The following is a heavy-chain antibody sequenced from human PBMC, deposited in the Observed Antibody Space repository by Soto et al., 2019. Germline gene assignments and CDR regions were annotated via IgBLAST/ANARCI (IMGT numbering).Heavy chain of an antibody. J-gene: IGHJ6*02. CDR2: IYYSGST. Sequence: SETLSLTCTVSGRSISSSSYYWGWIRQPPGKGLEWIGSIYYSGSTYYNPSLKSRVTISVDTSKNQFSLKLSSVTAADTAVYYCARQSTIAAGGSYDFWSGYYTRYYYGMDVWGQGTTVT. CDR1: GRSISSSSYY. D-gene: IGHD3-3*01. V-gene: IGHV4-39*01. CDR3: ARQSTIAAGGSYDFWSGYYTRYYYGMDV.